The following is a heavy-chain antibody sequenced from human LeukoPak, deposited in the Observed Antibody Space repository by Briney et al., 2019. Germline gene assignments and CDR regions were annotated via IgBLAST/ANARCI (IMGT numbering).Heavy chain of an antibody. CDR2: MSYDESKK. J-gene: IGHJ3*02. CDR3: ARDPLDISRWANAFDI. Sequence: PGGSLRLSCAASGFSFTSYGFHWVRQAPGKALEWVAFMSYDESKKYGDSVKGRFTISRDNARNTLHLQMNGLRPDDTAVYYCARDPLDISRWANAFDIWGQGTLVTVSS. D-gene: IGHD2-2*03. V-gene: IGHV3-30*03. CDR1: GFSFTSYG.